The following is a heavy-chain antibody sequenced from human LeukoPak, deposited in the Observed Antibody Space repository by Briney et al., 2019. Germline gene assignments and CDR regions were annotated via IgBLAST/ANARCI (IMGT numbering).Heavy chain of an antibody. D-gene: IGHD6-6*01. V-gene: IGHV4-59*01. CDR1: GGSISSYY. CDR2: IYYSGST. J-gene: IGHJ6*02. Sequence: SETLSLTCTVSGGSISSYYWSWIRQPPGKGLEWIGYIYYSGSTNYNPSLKSRVTISVDTSKNQFSLKLSSVTAADTAAYYCAREGSSSGPVYYYGMDVWGQGTTVTVSS. CDR3: AREGSSSGPVYYYGMDV.